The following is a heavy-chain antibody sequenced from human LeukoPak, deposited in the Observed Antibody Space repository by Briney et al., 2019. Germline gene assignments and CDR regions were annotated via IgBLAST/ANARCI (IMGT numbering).Heavy chain of an antibody. CDR3: ARGSVFDY. CDR2: ITTYTGNT. J-gene: IGHJ4*02. Sequence: GAAVNVSCKASGYTFTTYDITWVRQAPGQGLEWMGCITTYTGNTNYAEKLQGRVTMTTDTSTSTAYMELRSLKSDDTAVYYCARGSVFDYWGQGTLVTVSS. V-gene: IGHV1-18*01. CDR1: GYTFTTYD.